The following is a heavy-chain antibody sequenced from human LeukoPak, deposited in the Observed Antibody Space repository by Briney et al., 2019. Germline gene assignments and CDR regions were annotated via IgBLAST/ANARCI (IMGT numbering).Heavy chain of an antibody. J-gene: IGHJ4*02. CDR2: ISYDGSNK. D-gene: IGHD3-10*01. CDR1: GFTFSSYA. V-gene: IGHV3-30-3*01. CDR3: ARALGDLRGY. Sequence: PGGSLRLSCAASGFTFSSYAMHWVRQAPGKGLEWVAVISYDGSNKYYADSVKGRFTISRDNSKNTLYLQMNSLRAEDTAVYYCARALGDLRGYWGQGTLVTVSS.